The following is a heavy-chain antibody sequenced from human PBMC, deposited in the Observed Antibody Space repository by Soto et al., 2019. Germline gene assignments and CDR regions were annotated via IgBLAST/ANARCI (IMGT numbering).Heavy chain of an antibody. V-gene: IGHV4-4*07. D-gene: IGHD4-4*01. J-gene: IGHJ5*02. CDR2: IYTSGST. CDR3: AREGRDYSIIRWFDP. Sequence: SETLSLTCTVSGGSVSSYYWSWIRQPAGKGLEWIGRIYTSGSTNYNPSLKSRVTISVDTSKNQFSLKLSSVTAADTAVYYCAREGRDYSIIRWFDPWGQGTLVTVSS. CDR1: GGSVSSYY.